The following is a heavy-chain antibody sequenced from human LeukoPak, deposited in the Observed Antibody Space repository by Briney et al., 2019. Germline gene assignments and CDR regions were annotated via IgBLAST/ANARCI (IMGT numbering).Heavy chain of an antibody. V-gene: IGHV3-74*01. J-gene: IGHJ6*03. D-gene: IGHD2-2*01. CDR3: AREFRYCSSTSCSTYYYYYYMDV. Sequence: GSLRLSCAASRFTFSSYWMHWVRQAPGKGLVWVSRINSDGSSTSYADSVKGRFTISRDNAKNTLYLQMNSLRAEDTAVYYCAREFRYCSSTSCSTYYYYYYMDVWGKGTTVTVSS. CDR2: INSDGSST. CDR1: RFTFSSYW.